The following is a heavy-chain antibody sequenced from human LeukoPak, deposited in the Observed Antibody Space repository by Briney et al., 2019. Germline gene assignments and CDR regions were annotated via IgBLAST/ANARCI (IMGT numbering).Heavy chain of an antibody. CDR2: INPSGGST. J-gene: IGHJ4*02. CDR3: ATLHLDYGGKNYFDC. V-gene: IGHV1-46*01. CDR1: GYTFTSYY. Sequence: ASVKVSCKASGYTFTSYYMHWVRQAPGQGLEWMGIINPSGGSTSYAQKFQGRVTMTRDTSTSTVYMELSSLRSEDTAVYYCATLHLDYGGKNYFDCWGQGSLVTVSS. D-gene: IGHD4-23*01.